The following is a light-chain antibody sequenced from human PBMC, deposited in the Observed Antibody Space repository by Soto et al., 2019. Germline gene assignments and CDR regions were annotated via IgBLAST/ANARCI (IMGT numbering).Light chain of an antibody. CDR3: QQYNNWPPYT. CDR2: GAS. Sequence: EIVMTQSPATLSVSPGERATLSCRASQSVSSNLAWYQQKPGQAPRLLIYGASTRSTGIPDRFSGSGSGTEFTLNISSLQSEDFAVYYCQQYNNWPPYTVGQGTKLEIK. CDR1: QSVSSN. J-gene: IGKJ2*01. V-gene: IGKV3-15*01.